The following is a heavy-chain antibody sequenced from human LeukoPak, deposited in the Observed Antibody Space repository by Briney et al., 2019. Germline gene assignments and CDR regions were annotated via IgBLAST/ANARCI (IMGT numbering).Heavy chain of an antibody. D-gene: IGHD6-19*01. CDR1: GDSIRSKRSC. CDR2: IYSRGST. CDR3: ARPSSSGWLFALFFDS. J-gene: IGHJ4*02. Sequence: SERHSPTCTVSGDSIRSKRSCWGWIRQPPGKGLEWIGSIYSRGSTYYNPSLKSRFTISVYTSKNQFSSRLSFLTAADTAVYFCARPSSSGWLFALFFDSWGQGTMVTVSS. V-gene: IGHV4-39*01.